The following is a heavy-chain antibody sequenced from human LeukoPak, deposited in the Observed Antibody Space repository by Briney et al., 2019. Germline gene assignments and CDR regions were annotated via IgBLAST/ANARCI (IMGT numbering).Heavy chain of an antibody. J-gene: IGHJ4*02. CDR2: IKRETDGGTT. Sequence: GGSLRLSCAVSGLSLRNVWMNWLRQAPGKGLEWVGLIKRETDGGTTDFAAPVKGRFTISRDDSKNTLYLQMNRLTSGDTAVYYCAQGSGFYYDYWGQGTLVTVSS. CDR3: AQGSGFYYDY. V-gene: IGHV3-15*07. CDR1: GLSLRNVW. D-gene: IGHD3-22*01.